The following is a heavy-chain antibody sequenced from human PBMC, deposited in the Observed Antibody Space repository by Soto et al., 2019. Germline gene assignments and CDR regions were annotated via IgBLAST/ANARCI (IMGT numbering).Heavy chain of an antibody. CDR1: GFTFSSYA. D-gene: IGHD2-15*01. V-gene: IGHV3-23*01. J-gene: IGHJ4*02. Sequence: GGSLRLSCAASGFTFSSYAMSWVRQAPGKGLEWVSAISGSGGSTYYADSVKGRFTISRDNSKNTLYLQMNSLRAEDTAVYYCAKEAEIVVVVAALYYFDYWGQGTLVTVSS. CDR3: AKEAEIVVVVAALYYFDY. CDR2: ISGSGGST.